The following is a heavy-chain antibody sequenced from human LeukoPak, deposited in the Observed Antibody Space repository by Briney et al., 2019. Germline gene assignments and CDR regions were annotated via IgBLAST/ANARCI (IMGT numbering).Heavy chain of an antibody. CDR2: ISGSGSST. CDR3: TKALGSGSYYKLDY. J-gene: IGHJ4*02. D-gene: IGHD3-10*01. Sequence: GGSLRLSCAASGFTFSSYAMSWVRQAPGKGLEWVSAISGSGSSTYYADSVKGRFTISRDNSKNTLYLQMNSLRAEDTAVYYCTKALGSGSYYKLDYWGQGTLVTVSS. CDR1: GFTFSSYA. V-gene: IGHV3-23*01.